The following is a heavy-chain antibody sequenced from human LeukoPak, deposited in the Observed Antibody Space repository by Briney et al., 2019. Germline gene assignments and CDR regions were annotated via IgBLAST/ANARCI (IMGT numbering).Heavy chain of an antibody. D-gene: IGHD3-16*02. CDR3: ARWELSGDTVPY. CDR2: ISGSGRTI. J-gene: IGHJ4*02. V-gene: IGHV3-48*01. Sequence: PGGSLRLSCAASGFIFTSYSFNWVRQAPGKGLEWVSYISGSGRTIYYADSVRGRFTISRDDAKNSLYLQMNSLRAEDTAVYYCARWELSGDTVPYWGQGTLVTVSS. CDR1: GFIFTSYS.